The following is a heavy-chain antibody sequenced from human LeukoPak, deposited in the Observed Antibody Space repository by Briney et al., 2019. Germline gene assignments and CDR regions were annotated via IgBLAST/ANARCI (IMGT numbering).Heavy chain of an antibody. D-gene: IGHD6-6*01. Sequence: SETLSLTCTVSGGSISTYYWNWIRQPPGKGLEWIGYIYHSGSTNYNPSLQSRVAISVDTSKNQFSLNLNSVTAADTAVYYCARGGAARLHFQNWGQGTLVTVSS. CDR2: IYHSGST. J-gene: IGHJ1*01. CDR1: GGSISTYY. CDR3: ARGGAARLHFQN. V-gene: IGHV4-59*01.